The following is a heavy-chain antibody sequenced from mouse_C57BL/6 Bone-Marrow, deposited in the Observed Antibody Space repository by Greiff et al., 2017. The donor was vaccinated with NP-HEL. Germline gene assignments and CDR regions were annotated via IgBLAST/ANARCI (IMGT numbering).Heavy chain of an antibody. CDR3: ARSGYEYDGPR. CDR2: IYPRDGST. D-gene: IGHD2-4*01. CDR1: GYTFTSYD. V-gene: IGHV1-85*01. J-gene: IGHJ3*01. Sequence: QVQLQQSGPELVKPGASVKLSCKASGYTFTSYDINWVKQRPGQGLEWIGWIYPRDGSTKYNEKFKGKATLTVDTSSSTAYMELHSLTSEDSAVYFCARSGYEYDGPRWGQGTLVTVSA.